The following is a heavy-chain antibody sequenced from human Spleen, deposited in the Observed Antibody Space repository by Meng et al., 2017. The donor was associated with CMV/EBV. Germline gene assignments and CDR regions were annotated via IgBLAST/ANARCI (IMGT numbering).Heavy chain of an antibody. CDR1: RCIFNDCD. V-gene: IGHV3-69-1*01. Sequence: GESLKISCAACRCIFNDCDMNWVRQVPGKGLEWVSFISSCTTIYYADSVKGRFTISRDNAKNSLYLQMNSLRAEDTAVYYCANYGGNSEANDAFDIWGQGTMVTVSS. D-gene: IGHD4-23*01. J-gene: IGHJ3*02. CDR2: ISSCTTI. CDR3: ANYGGNSEANDAFDI.